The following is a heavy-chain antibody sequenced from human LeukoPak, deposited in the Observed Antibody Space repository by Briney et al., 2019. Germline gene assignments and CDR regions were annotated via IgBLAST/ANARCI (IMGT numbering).Heavy chain of an antibody. Sequence: GGSLRLSRAASGFTFSSYSMNWVRQAPGKGLEWVSSISSSSSYIYYADSVKGRFTISRDNAKNSLYLQMNSLRAEDTAVYYCARGRMEYYYDSSGYHPPYYMDVWGKGTTVTVSS. CDR3: ARGRMEYYYDSSGYHPPYYMDV. J-gene: IGHJ6*03. CDR2: ISSSSSYI. D-gene: IGHD3-22*01. CDR1: GFTFSSYS. V-gene: IGHV3-21*01.